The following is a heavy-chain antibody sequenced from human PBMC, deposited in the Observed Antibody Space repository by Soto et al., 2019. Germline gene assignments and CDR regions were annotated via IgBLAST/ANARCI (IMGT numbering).Heavy chain of an antibody. CDR3: ARRYGSSFDY. Sequence: QVQLQESGPGLVKPSETLSLTCTVSGGSVSSYYWSWIRQPPGKGLEWVGYIYYSGSTNYNPSLKSRVTISVDTSKNQFSLKLNSVTAPDTAVYYCARRYGSSFDYWGQGTLVTVSS. J-gene: IGHJ4*02. CDR2: IYYSGST. CDR1: GGSVSSYY. V-gene: IGHV4-59*08. D-gene: IGHD6-13*01.